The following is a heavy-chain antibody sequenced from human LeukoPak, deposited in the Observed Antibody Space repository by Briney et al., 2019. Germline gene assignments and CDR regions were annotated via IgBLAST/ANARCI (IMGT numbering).Heavy chain of an antibody. J-gene: IGHJ4*02. V-gene: IGHV3-9*01. CDR2: ISWNSGSI. D-gene: IGHD6-6*01. Sequence: GGSPRLSCAASGFIFDDYAMHWVRQAPGKGLEWVSGISWNSGSIGYADSVKGRFTISRDNAKNSLYLQMNSLRAEDTALYYCAKDRDYSSSGASVDYWGQGTLVTVSS. CDR3: AKDRDYSSSGASVDY. CDR1: GFIFDDYA.